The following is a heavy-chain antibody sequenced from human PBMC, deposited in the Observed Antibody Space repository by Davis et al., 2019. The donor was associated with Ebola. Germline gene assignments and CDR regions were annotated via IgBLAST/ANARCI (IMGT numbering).Heavy chain of an antibody. CDR2: SRNNENRYST. V-gene: IGHV3-72*01. CDR3: VTENWYRFES. J-gene: IGHJ4*02. CDR1: GFPFSAYF. Sequence: GESLKISCGASGFPFSAYFMDWVRLTPGKGLEWVGLSRNNENRYSTEYAASVKGRFTISRDASKNLMYLEMNSLRTEDTAVYYCVTENWYRFESWGQGTLVTVSS. D-gene: IGHD1/OR15-1a*01.